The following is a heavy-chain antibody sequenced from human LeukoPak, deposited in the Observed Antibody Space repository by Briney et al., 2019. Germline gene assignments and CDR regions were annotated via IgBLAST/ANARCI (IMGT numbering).Heavy chain of an antibody. J-gene: IGHJ4*02. Sequence: SVKVSCKASGGTFSSYAISWVRQAPGQGLEWMGRIIPIFGTANYAQKFQGRVTITTDESTSIAYMELSSLRSEDTAVYYCARGALYDDSSAYWGQGTLVTVSS. V-gene: IGHV1-69*05. CDR2: IIPIFGTA. CDR3: ARGALYDDSSAY. D-gene: IGHD3-22*01. CDR1: GGTFSSYA.